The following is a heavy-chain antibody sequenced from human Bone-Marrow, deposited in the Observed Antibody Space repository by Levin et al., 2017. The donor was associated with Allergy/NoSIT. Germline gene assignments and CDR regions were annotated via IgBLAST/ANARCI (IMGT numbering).Heavy chain of an antibody. V-gene: IGHV5-51*01. CDR2: IYPGDSDT. D-gene: IGHD6-19*01. CDR1: GYSFTSYW. J-gene: IGHJ4*02. Sequence: NTGGSLRLSCKGSGYSFTSYWIGWVRQMPGKGLEWMGIIYPGDSDTRYSPSFQGQVTISADKSISTAYLQWSSLKASDTAMYYCARSGYSSGWYDPPSDYWGQGTLVTVSS. CDR3: ARSGYSSGWYDPPSDY.